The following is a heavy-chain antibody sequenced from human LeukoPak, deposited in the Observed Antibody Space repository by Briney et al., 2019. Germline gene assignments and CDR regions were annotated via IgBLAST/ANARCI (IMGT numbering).Heavy chain of an antibody. CDR2: IYYSGSR. D-gene: IGHD3-22*01. V-gene: IGHV4-31*03. CDR3: TSRGWIVGLVDY. J-gene: IGHJ4*02. Sequence: SETLSLTCTVSGGSINSADYYWSWIRQHPGKGLEWIGYIYYSGSRYYNPSLKSRVSISIDTSKNQFSLKLSSVTAADTAVYYCTSRGWIVGLVDYWGQGTLVTVSS. CDR1: GGSINSADYY.